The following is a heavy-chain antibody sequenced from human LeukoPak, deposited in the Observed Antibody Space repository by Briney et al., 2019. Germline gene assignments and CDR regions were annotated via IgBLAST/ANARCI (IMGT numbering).Heavy chain of an antibody. CDR2: ISAYNGNT. Sequence: GASVTVSCKASGYTFTSYGISWVRQAPGQGLEWMGWISAYNGNTNYAQKLQGRVTMTTDTSTSTAYMELRSLRSDDTAVYYCAKVGVTMIDANYYYYYMDVWGKGTTVTISS. J-gene: IGHJ6*03. CDR1: GYTFTSYG. V-gene: IGHV1-18*04. D-gene: IGHD3-22*01. CDR3: AKVGVTMIDANYYYYYMDV.